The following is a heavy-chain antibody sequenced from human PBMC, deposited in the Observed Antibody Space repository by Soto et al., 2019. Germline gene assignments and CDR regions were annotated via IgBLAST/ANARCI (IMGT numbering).Heavy chain of an antibody. V-gene: IGHV3-23*01. J-gene: IGHJ4*02. CDR1: GFFFSSYA. CDR2: ISGNGGST. D-gene: IGHD2-15*01. CDR3: VRYCSSTLCNGVATRTFDY. Sequence: QPGGSLRLSCAASGFFFSSYAMSWVRQAPGKGLEWVSSISGNGGSTYYADSVKGRFTISRDNSRNSLYLQMNSLRDEDTALYYCVRYCSSTLCNGVATRTFDYWGQGALVTASS.